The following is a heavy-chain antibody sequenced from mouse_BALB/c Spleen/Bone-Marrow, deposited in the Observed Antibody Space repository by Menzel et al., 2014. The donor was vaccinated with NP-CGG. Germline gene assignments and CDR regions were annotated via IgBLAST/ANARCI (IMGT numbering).Heavy chain of an antibody. V-gene: IGHV5-6-3*01. D-gene: IGHD2-3*01. Sequence: EVMLVESGGGLVQPGGSLKLSCAASGFTFSSYGMSWVRQTPDKRLELVATINSNGGSTYYPDSAKGRFTISRDNAKNTLYLQMSSLKSEDTAMYYCARERDGYFRDAMDYWGQGTSVTVSS. J-gene: IGHJ4*01. CDR1: GFTFSSYG. CDR2: INSNGGST. CDR3: ARERDGYFRDAMDY.